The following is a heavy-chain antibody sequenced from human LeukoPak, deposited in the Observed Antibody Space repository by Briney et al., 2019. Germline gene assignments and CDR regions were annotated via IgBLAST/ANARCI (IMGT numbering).Heavy chain of an antibody. D-gene: IGHD1-26*01. V-gene: IGHV3-23*01. CDR1: GFTFSSYG. J-gene: IGHJ4*02. Sequence: LPGGSLRLSCAASGFTFSSYGMSWVRQAPGKGLEWVSAISGSGGSTYYADSVKGRFTISRDNSKNTLYLQMNSLRAEDTAIYHCAKGHYFGDTGSNSFDYWGQGTLVTVSS. CDR2: ISGSGGST. CDR3: AKGHYFGDTGSNSFDY.